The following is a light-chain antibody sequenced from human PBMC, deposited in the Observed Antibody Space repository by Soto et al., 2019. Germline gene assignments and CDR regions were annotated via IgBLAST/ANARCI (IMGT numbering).Light chain of an antibody. CDR1: QSVSSSSY. CDR3: QQRSNWPLT. Sequence: EIVLTQSPGTLSLSPGERATLSCRASQSVSSSSYLAWYQQKPGQAPRLLIYGASSRATGIPDRFSGSGSATDFTLTISSLEPEDFAVYYCQQRSNWPLTFGGGTKVEIK. J-gene: IGKJ4*01. CDR2: GAS. V-gene: IGKV3D-20*02.